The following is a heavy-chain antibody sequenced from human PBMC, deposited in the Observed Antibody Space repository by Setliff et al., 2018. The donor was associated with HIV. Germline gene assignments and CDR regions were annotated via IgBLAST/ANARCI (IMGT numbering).Heavy chain of an antibody. CDR3: ARGRRIADQKSYYYYYMDV. V-gene: IGHV3-15*01. J-gene: IGHJ6*03. CDR2: VKIDRDGGTI. CDR1: GLHVRGAW. D-gene: IGHD6-13*01. Sequence: GGSLRLSCKPSGLHVRGAWMNWVRQAPGKGRGWVGRVKIDRDGGTIDYAAPVQGRFVIARDDSQNLLSLKLNALRTEDTAVYYCARGRRIADQKSYYYYYMDVWGKGTTVTVSS.